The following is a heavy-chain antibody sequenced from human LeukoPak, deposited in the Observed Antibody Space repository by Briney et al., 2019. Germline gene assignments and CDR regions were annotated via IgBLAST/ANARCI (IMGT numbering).Heavy chain of an antibody. D-gene: IGHD3-10*01. J-gene: IGHJ4*02. CDR2: INPNSGGT. V-gene: IGHV1-2*02. Sequence: ASVKVSCTASGYTFTGYYMHWVRQAPGQGLEWMGWINPNSGGTNYAQKFQGRVTMTRDTSISTAYMELSRLRSDDTAVYYCARDQDYYGSGSYHRLDTTGLDYRGQGTLVTVSS. CDR3: ARDQDYYGSGSYHRLDTTGLDY. CDR1: GYTFTGYY.